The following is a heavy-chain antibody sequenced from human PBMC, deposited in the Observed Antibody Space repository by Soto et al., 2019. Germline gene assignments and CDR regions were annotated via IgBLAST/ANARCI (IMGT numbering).Heavy chain of an antibody. CDR1: GDAISRGGYY. CDR3: VRCRGYTGRCPGGWWCAP. D-gene: IGHD5-12*01. V-gene: IGHV4-31*03. Sequence: QVQLQESGPGLVKPSQTLSLTCTVSGDAISRGGYYWGWIRHHPGKGLQWLGYSYYSGNTYYSPSRRGRITISVDMSENQFSLKLTSATAADTAVYYCVRCRGYTGRCPGGWWCAPWGQGTLVTVSS. CDR2: SYYSGNT. J-gene: IGHJ5*02.